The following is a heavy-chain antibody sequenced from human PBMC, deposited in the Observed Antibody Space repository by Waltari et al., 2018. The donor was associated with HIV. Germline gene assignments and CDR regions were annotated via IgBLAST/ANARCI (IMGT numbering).Heavy chain of an antibody. CDR3: ARDGYDSSGYYYIHYYYYGMDV. CDR1: GGSFRGYY. CDR2: INHSGST. Sequence: QVQLQQWGAGLLKPSETLSLTCAVYGGSFRGYYWSWIRQPHGKGLGWIGEINHSGSTNYNPSLKSRVTISVDTSKNQFSLKLSSVTAADTAVYYCARDGYDSSGYYYIHYYYYGMDVWGQGTTVTVSS. J-gene: IGHJ6*02. V-gene: IGHV4-34*01. D-gene: IGHD3-22*01.